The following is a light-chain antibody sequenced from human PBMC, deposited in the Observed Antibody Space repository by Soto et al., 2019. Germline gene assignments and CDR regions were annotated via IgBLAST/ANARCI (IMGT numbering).Light chain of an antibody. CDR1: RSATNY. V-gene: IGKV3-11*01. CDR3: QQRLNWPPG. CDR2: DAS. J-gene: IGKJ1*01. Sequence: EIFLTQSPDTLSLSPGERATLSCRASRSATNYIAWYQQRPGQAPRLLIYDASNRATGVPARFSGSGSGTDFTLTISDLEPADFGLYYCQQRLNWPPGFGQGTKVDIK.